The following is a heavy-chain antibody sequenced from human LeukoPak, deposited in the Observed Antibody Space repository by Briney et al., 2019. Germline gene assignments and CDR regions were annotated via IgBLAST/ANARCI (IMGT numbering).Heavy chain of an antibody. CDR3: VTSYYYYYFYMDV. CDR1: GGSINSGSHY. V-gene: IGHV4-61*02. J-gene: IGHJ6*03. Sequence: SETLSLTCTVSGGSINSGSHYWSWIRQPAGKGLEWIGRIYSSGSTNYNPSLKSRVTMSVDTSKNQFSLKLSSVTAADTAVYYCVTSYYYYYFYMDVWGRETTVTVSS. CDR2: IYSSGST.